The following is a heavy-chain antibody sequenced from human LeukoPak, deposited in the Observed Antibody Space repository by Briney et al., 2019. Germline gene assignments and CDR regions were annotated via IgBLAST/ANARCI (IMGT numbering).Heavy chain of an antibody. CDR3: ARGYQEMVYAIRRYYGMDV. CDR1: GYTFTSYD. V-gene: IGHV1-8*01. J-gene: IGHJ6*02. D-gene: IGHD2-8*01. CDR2: MNPNSGNT. Sequence: ASVKVSCKASGYTFTSYDINWVRQATGQGVEGMGWMNPNSGNTGYAQKFQGRVTMTRNTSISTAYMELSSLGSEDTAVYYCARGYQEMVYAIRRYYGMDVWGQGTTVTVSS.